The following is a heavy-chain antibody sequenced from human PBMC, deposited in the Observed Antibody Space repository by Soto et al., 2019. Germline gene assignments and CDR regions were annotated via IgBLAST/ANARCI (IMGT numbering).Heavy chain of an antibody. CDR3: AKPLSGTGDRVRLYDY. CDR1: GFIFRSYG. J-gene: IGHJ4*02. CDR2: ISDSGDIT. D-gene: IGHD7-27*01. V-gene: IGHV3-23*01. Sequence: GGSLRLSCAAAGFIFRSYGMSWVRQAPGKGLEWVSAISDSGDITNYADSVKGRFTISRDNSKNTLYLQMNSLRAEDTAVYYCAKPLSGTGDRVRLYDYWGQGTLVTVSS.